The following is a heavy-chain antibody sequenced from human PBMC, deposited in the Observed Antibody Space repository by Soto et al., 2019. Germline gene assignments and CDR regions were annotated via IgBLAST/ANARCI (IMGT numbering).Heavy chain of an antibody. CDR3: ARTLSGFTYGSRQFYFDY. D-gene: IGHD3-10*01. Sequence: QVLLQESGPGLVKPSETLSLTCTVSGDPITSYFWSWIRQPAGKGLEWIGHMFPGGTTSHNSSLKSRVSMSIDTSKKQFSLTLTSVTAADTAVYYCARTLSGFTYGSRQFYFDYWGQGTLVTVSS. CDR2: MFPGGTT. V-gene: IGHV4-4*07. CDR1: GDPITSYF. J-gene: IGHJ4*02.